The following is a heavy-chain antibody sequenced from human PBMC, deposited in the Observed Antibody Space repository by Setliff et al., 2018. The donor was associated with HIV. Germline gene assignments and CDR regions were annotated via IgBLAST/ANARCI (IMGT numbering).Heavy chain of an antibody. Sequence: SETLSLTCIVSGDSISTYYWSWIRQSPGKGLEWIGYTYTSGSTRYNPSLESRVTISVDTSNNQFSLRLNFVTAADTAVYFCARESSEVPAFLFDIWGQGNMVTVSS. V-gene: IGHV4-4*09. CDR2: TYTSGST. D-gene: IGHD2-2*01. J-gene: IGHJ3*02. CDR3: ARESSEVPAFLFDI. CDR1: GDSISTYY.